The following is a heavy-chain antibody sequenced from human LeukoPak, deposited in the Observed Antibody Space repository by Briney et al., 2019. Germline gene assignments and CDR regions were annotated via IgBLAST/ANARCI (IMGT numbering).Heavy chain of an antibody. J-gene: IGHJ5*02. Sequence: SETLSLTCTVSGGSISSGDYYWSWIRQPPGKGLEWIGYIYYSGSTYYNPSLKSRVTISVDTSKNQFSLKLSSVTAADTAVYYWARNNFVVEPAAMFRGFAPGGQGTLVTVPS. V-gene: IGHV4-30-4*01. CDR3: ARNNFVVEPAAMFRGFAP. CDR1: GGSISSGDYY. D-gene: IGHD2-2*01. CDR2: IYYSGST.